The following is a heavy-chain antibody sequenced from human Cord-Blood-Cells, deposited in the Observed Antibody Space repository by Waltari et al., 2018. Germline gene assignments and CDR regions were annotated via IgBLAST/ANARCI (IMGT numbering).Heavy chain of an antibody. J-gene: IGHJ4*02. CDR2: TYYSGRN. Sequence: QVQLQESGPGLVKPSQTLSLTCTVSGGSISSGGYYWSWIRQHPGKGLEWIGYTYYSGRNYYTPSLNRRVTISVDASKNQFSLKLSSVTAADTAVYYCARQAWGRRNFDYWGQGTLVTVSS. V-gene: IGHV4-31*03. CDR3: ARQAWGRRNFDY. CDR1: GGSISSGGYY. D-gene: IGHD7-27*01.